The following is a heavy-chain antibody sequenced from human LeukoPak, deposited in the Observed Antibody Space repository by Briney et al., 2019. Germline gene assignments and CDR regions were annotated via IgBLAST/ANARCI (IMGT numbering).Heavy chain of an antibody. CDR2: LSGSSFT. CDR1: GFTFNSHA. V-gene: IGHV3-23*01. Sequence: AGGSLRLSCAACGFTFNSHAMSWVRQAPGKGREWVSTLSGSSFTYYADSVKGRFTISRDTSKNTLFLDLNTLRVEDTAVYYCAKGSQESPRTILDAFDIWGQGTMVSVS. D-gene: IGHD1-1*01. CDR3: AKGSQESPRTILDAFDI. J-gene: IGHJ3*02.